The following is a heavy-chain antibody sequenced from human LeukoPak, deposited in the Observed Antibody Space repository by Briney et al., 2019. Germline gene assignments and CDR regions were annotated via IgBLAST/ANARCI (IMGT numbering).Heavy chain of an antibody. J-gene: IGHJ4*02. D-gene: IGHD2-21*02. CDR2: FDPEDGET. CDR3: ATAYCGGDCESDY. Sequence: GASVKVSCKVSGYTLTELSMHWVRQAPGRGLEWMGGFDPEDGETIYAQKFQGRVTMTEDTSTDTAYMELSSLRSEDTAVYYCATAYCGGDCESDYWGQGTLVTVSS. V-gene: IGHV1-24*01. CDR1: GYTLTELS.